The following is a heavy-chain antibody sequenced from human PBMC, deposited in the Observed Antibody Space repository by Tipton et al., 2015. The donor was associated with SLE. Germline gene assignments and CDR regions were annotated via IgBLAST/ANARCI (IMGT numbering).Heavy chain of an antibody. CDR2: INHSGST. J-gene: IGHJ4*02. CDR1: GGSFSGYY. Sequence: TLSLTCAVYGGSFSGYYWSWIRQPPGKGLEWIGEINHSGSTNYNPSLKSRVTISVDTSKNQFSLKLSSVTAADTAVYYCARTQYSFGGAIAPFDHWGQGTLVTVSS. CDR3: ARTQYSFGGAIAPFDH. V-gene: IGHV4-34*01. D-gene: IGHD3-16*02.